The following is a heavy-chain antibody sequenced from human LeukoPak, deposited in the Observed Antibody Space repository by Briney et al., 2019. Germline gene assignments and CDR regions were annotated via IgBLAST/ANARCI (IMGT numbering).Heavy chain of an antibody. CDR1: GGSISDYY. CDR3: ARGSWCSYTNCMLRPFDY. J-gene: IGHJ4*02. D-gene: IGHD2-2*01. Sequence: PSETLSLTCSISGGSISDYYWNWIRQPPGKGLEWIGYIYYSGSTTYNPSLKSRVTMSVDTSKNQFSLRLSSVTAADTAVYYCARGSWCSYTNCMLRPFDYWGQGSLVTVCS. CDR2: IYYSGST. V-gene: IGHV4-59*01.